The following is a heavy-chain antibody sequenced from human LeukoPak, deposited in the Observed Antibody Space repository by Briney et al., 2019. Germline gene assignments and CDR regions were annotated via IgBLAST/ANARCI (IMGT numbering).Heavy chain of an antibody. CDR3: ATDLTGPEDY. J-gene: IGHJ4*02. CDR2: ISGSRGTT. V-gene: IGHV3-23*01. CDR1: GFTFSSYA. Sequence: GGSLRLSCAASGFTFSSYAMSWVRQAPGKGLEWVSGISGSRGTTYYADSVKGRLTIPRDNSKNTLYLQMNSLRADDTAVYYCATDLTGPEDYWGQGTLVTVSS.